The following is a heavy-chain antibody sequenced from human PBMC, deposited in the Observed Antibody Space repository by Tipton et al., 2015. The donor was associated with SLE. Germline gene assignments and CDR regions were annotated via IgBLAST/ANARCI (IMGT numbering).Heavy chain of an antibody. Sequence: TLSLTCTVSGYSISTGYYWGWIRQPPGKGLEWSGNMYQTGTTDYNPSLKSRVTISIDTSKNQFSLKLSAVTAADTAVYYCARDLGAGWGGHGYFDLWGRGTLLTVSS. CDR1: GYSISTGYY. V-gene: IGHV4-38-2*02. CDR3: ARDLGAGWGGHGYFDL. J-gene: IGHJ2*01. D-gene: IGHD3-16*01. CDR2: MYQTGTT.